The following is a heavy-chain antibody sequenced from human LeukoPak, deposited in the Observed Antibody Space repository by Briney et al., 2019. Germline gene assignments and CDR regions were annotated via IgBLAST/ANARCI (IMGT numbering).Heavy chain of an antibody. J-gene: IGHJ4*02. D-gene: IGHD4-23*01. CDR3: ARDHDYGGNSPFDY. CDR1: GFTFSSYA. Sequence: PGGSLRLSCAASGFTFSSYAMGWVRQAPGKGLDWVSAISGSGGSTYYADSAKGRFTISRDNSKNTLYLQMNSLRAEDTAVYYCARDHDYGGNSPFDYWGQGTLVTVSS. CDR2: ISGSGGST. V-gene: IGHV3-23*01.